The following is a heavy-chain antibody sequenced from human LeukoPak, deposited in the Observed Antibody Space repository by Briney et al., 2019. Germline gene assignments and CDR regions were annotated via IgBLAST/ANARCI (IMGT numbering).Heavy chain of an antibody. V-gene: IGHV3-73*01. CDR2: IRSKANSYAT. J-gene: IGHJ4*02. Sequence: PGGSLKLSCAASGFTFSGSAMHWVCQASGKGLEWVGRIRSKANSYATAYAASVKGRFTISRDDSKNTAYLQMNSLKTEDTAVYYCTRSYGASSSYARLQRYYFDYWGQGTLVTVSS. D-gene: IGHD6-6*01. CDR1: GFTFSGSA. CDR3: TRSYGASSSYARLQRYYFDY.